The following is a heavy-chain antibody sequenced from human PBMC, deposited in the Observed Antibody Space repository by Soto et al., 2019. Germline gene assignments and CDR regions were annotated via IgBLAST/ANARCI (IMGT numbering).Heavy chain of an antibody. D-gene: IGHD3-3*01. J-gene: IGHJ4*02. CDR3: ATDLRFLEWHTLDY. CDR1: GYTFTGYY. CDR2: INPNSGGT. Sequence: VKVSCKASGYTFTGYYMHWVRQAPGLGLEWMGWINPNSGGTNYAQKFQGRVTMTRDTSISTAYMELSRLRSDDTAVYYCATDLRFLEWHTLDYWGQGTLVTVSS. V-gene: IGHV1-2*02.